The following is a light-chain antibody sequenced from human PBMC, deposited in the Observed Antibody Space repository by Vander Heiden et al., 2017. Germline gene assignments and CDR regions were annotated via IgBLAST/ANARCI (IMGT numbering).Light chain of an antibody. CDR1: RSVSSSY. Sequence: DIVLTQSPGTLSLSPGERATLSCRASRSVSSSYLAWYQQKPGQAPRLLIYGASSRATGIPDRFSGSGSGTDFTLTISRLEPEDFAVYYCQQYGSSRTFGQGTKVEIK. CDR3: QQYGSSRT. J-gene: IGKJ1*01. V-gene: IGKV3-20*01. CDR2: GAS.